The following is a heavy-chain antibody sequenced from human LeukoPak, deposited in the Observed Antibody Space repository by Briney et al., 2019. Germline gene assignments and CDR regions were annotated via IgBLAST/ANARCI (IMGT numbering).Heavy chain of an antibody. CDR3: AKDREYCSSTSCYELSY. CDR2: IRYDGSNK. Sequence: GGPLRLSCAASGFTFSSYGMHWVRQAPGKGLEWVAFIRYDGSNKYYADSVKGRFTISRDNSKNTLYLQMNSLRAEDTAVYYCAKDREYCSSTSCYELSYWGQGTLVTVSS. CDR1: GFTFSSYG. D-gene: IGHD2-2*01. J-gene: IGHJ4*02. V-gene: IGHV3-30*02.